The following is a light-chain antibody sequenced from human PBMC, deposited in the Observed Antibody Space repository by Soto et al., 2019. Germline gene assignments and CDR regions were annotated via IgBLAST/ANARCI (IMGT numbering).Light chain of an antibody. CDR1: SSDVGNYNY. CDR2: DVT. CDR3: CSYAGSYAWV. V-gene: IGLV2-11*01. Sequence: QSALTQPRSVSGSPGQSVTISCTGTSSDVGNYNYVSWYRQHPGQAPKLMIYDVTQRPSGVPDRFSGSKSGNTASLTISGLQAEDEADYYCCSYAGSYAWVFGGGTKVTVL. J-gene: IGLJ3*02.